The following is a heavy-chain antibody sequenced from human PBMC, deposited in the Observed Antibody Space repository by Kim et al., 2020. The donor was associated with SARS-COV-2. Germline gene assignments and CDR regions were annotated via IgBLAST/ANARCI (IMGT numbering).Heavy chain of an antibody. J-gene: IGHJ5*02. CDR3: ARQGEWELGNWFDP. V-gene: IGHV4-39*01. Sequence: TPPLKTRVTISVDTATTQFSLKLSSVTAADTAVYYCARQGEWELGNWFDPWGQGTLVTVSS. D-gene: IGHD1-26*01.